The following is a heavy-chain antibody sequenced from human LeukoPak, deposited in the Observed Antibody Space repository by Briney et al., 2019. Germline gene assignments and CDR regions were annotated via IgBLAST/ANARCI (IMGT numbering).Heavy chain of an antibody. D-gene: IGHD2-2*01. J-gene: IGHJ6*02. CDR3: ASSLVIVVVPAARALYYYYGMDV. Sequence: SETLSLTCAVSGGSISSSNWWSWVRQPPGQGLEWIGEIYHSGSTNYNPSLKSRVTISVDKSKNQFSLKLSSVTAADTAVYYCASSLVIVVVPAARALYYYYGMDVWGQGTTVTVSS. CDR2: IYHSGST. V-gene: IGHV4-4*02. CDR1: GGSISSSNW.